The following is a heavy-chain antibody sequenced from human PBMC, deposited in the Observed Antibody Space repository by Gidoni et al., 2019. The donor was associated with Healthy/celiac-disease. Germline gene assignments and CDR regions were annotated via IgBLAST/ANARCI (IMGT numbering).Heavy chain of an antibody. Sequence: EVQLVETGGGLIQPGGSLRLSCAASGFTVSSNYMSWVRQAPGKGLEWVSVIYSGGSAYYADSVKGRFTISRDNSKNTLYLQMNSLRAEDTAVYYCAREVVLLWFGESTSGGMDVWGQGTTVTVSS. CDR2: IYSGGSA. CDR1: GFTVSSNY. D-gene: IGHD3-10*01. J-gene: IGHJ6*02. CDR3: AREVVLLWFGESTSGGMDV. V-gene: IGHV3-53*02.